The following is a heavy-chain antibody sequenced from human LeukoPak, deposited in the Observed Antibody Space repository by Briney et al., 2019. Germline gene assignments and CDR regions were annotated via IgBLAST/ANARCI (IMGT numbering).Heavy chain of an antibody. CDR3: ARAWAGSASY. J-gene: IGHJ4*02. CDR2: IYSGGST. D-gene: IGHD6-19*01. V-gene: IGHV3-66*01. CDR1: GFTVSSNY. Sequence: GGSLRLSCAASGFTVSSNYMSWVRQAPGKGLEWVSVIYSGGSTQYADSVKGRFTISRDNSKKTLYLQMDSLRAEDTAVYYCARAWAGSASYWGQGTLVTVSS.